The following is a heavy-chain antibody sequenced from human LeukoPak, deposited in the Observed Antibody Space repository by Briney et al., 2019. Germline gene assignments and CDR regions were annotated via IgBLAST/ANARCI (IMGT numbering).Heavy chain of an antibody. V-gene: IGHV4-59*01. CDR2: IYYSGST. J-gene: IGHJ6*02. CDR3: ARDSGYSNYEYYYYYYGMDV. CDR1: GGSISSYY. D-gene: IGHD4-11*01. Sequence: SETLSLTCTVSGGSISSYYWSWIRQPPGKGLEWIGYIYYSGSTNYNPSLKSRVTISVDTSKNQFSLKLSSVTAADTAVYYCARDSGYSNYEYYYYYYGMDVCGQGTTVTVSS.